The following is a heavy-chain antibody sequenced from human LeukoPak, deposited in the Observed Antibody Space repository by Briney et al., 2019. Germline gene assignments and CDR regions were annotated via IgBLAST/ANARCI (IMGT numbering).Heavy chain of an antibody. CDR1: GFTFSSYA. J-gene: IGHJ4*02. CDR3: AKATGYLL. Sequence: GGSLRLSCAASGFTFSSYAMSWVRQAPGKGLEWVSTISNSGGTTYYADSVKGRFTISRDDAENTLYLQMNSLRAEDTAVYYCAKATGYLLWGQGTLVTVSS. V-gene: IGHV3-23*01. D-gene: IGHD1-14*01. CDR2: ISNSGGTT.